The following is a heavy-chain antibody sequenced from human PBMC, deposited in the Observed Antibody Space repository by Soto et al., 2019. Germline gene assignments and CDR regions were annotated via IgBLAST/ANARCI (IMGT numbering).Heavy chain of an antibody. D-gene: IGHD4-17*01. CDR1: GGSISSHY. V-gene: IGHV4-59*11. CDR2: IYYSGST. CDR3: ARRYGASFDY. J-gene: IGHJ4*03. Sequence: PSQTLSLTCTVSGGSISSHYCSWIRQPPGKGLEWIGYIYYSGSTNYNPSLKSRVTISVDTSKNQFSLKLSSVTAADTAVYYCARRYGASFDYWGQGTTVTVSS.